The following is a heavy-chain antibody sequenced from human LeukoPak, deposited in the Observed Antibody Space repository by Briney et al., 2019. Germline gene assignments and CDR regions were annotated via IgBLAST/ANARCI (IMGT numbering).Heavy chain of an antibody. CDR1: GGSVSSSNYY. D-gene: IGHD6-19*01. V-gene: IGHV4-61*03. J-gene: IGHJ4*02. CDR2: FSYNVHS. CDR3: ARVSVAGTGPDY. Sequence: SETLSLPCTVSGGSVSSSNYYWRWIRQPPGKGLEWVGFFSYNVHSDYHPSLTRRVTISVDTSKNHFTLRLTSVTAADTAIYYCARVSVAGTGPDYWGQGTLVTVSS.